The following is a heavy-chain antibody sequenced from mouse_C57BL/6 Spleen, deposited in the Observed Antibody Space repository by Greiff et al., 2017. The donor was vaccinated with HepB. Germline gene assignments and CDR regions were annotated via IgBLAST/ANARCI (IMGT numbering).Heavy chain of an antibody. CDR2: IWRGGST. D-gene: IGHD2-1*01. CDR3: AKSPGYYGGLAMDY. CDR1: GFSLTSYG. Sequence: VKLQESGPGLVQPSQSLSITCTVSGFSLTSYGVHWVRQSPGKGLEWLGVIWRGGSTDYNAAFMSRLSITKDNSKSQVFFKMNSLQADDTAIYYCAKSPGYYGGLAMDYWGQGTSVTVSS. J-gene: IGHJ4*01. V-gene: IGHV2-5*01.